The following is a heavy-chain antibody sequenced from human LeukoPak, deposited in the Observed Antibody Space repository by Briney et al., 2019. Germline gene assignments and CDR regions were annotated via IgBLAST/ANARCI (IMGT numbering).Heavy chain of an antibody. Sequence: ASVKVSCKASGYIFTNYGISWVRQAPGQGLEWTGWISAYNGNTNYAQKFQGRVTMTTDTSTSTAYMELRSLRSDDTAVYYCASERSEGPSGPLDYWGQGTLVTVSS. CDR1: GYIFTNYG. V-gene: IGHV1-18*01. D-gene: IGHD1-26*01. J-gene: IGHJ4*02. CDR3: ASERSEGPSGPLDY. CDR2: ISAYNGNT.